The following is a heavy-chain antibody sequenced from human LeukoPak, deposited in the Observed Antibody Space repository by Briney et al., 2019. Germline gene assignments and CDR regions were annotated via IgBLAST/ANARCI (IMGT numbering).Heavy chain of an antibody. J-gene: IGHJ6*02. V-gene: IGHV5-51*01. CDR1: GYSFTSYW. D-gene: IGHD5-12*01. CDR2: IYPGDSDT. Sequence: GESLKISCKGSGYSFTSYWIGWVRQMPGKGLEWMGIIYPGDSDTRYSPSFQGQVTISADKSISTAYLQWSSLKASDTAMYYCARRRMDIVATTHTNYYYYGMDVWGQGTTVTVSS. CDR3: ARRRMDIVATTHTNYYYYGMDV.